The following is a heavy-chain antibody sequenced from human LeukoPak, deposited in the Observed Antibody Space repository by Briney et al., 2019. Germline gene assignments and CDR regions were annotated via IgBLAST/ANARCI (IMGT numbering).Heavy chain of an antibody. CDR1: GYTFTSYY. Sequence: ASVKVSCKASGYTFTSYYMHWVRQAPGQGLEWMGIINPSGGSTTYAQKFQGRVTITADEPTTTVYMELSSLRSADTAVYYCATGGEKDETFDYWGQGTLVTVSS. V-gene: IGHV1-46*01. CDR2: INPSGGST. J-gene: IGHJ4*02. D-gene: IGHD3-16*01. CDR3: ATGGEKDETFDY.